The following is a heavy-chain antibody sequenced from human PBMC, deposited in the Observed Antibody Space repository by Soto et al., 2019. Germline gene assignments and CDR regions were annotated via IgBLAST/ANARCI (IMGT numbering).Heavy chain of an antibody. Sequence: PSQTLSLTFAISGDSVSSKAAAWNCIRQSPSRGLEWLGRTYYRSKWSTDYAVSVKSRITINPDTSKNQFSLQLNSVTPEDTAVYYCTRALSGSYDSWGQGTPVTVSS. CDR2: TYYRSKWST. V-gene: IGHV6-1*01. J-gene: IGHJ5*01. D-gene: IGHD1-26*01. CDR3: TRALSGSYDS. CDR1: GDSVSSKAAA.